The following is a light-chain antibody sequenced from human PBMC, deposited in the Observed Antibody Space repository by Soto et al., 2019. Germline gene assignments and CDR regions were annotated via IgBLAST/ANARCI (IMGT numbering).Light chain of an antibody. CDR1: SSDIGGYNL. J-gene: IGLJ1*01. V-gene: IGLV2-14*01. Sequence: QSALTQPASVSGSPGQSITISCTGTSSDIGGYNLVSWYQQHPGKAPKLMIYEVNYRPSGVSNRFSGSKSGNTASLTISGLQAEDEADYYCSSFTSTRTYVLGAGTKVTVL. CDR3: SSFTSTRTYV. CDR2: EVN.